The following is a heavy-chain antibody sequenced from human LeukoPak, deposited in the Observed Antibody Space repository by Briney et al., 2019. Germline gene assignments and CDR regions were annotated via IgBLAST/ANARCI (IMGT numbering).Heavy chain of an antibody. CDR1: GFTFSSYW. CDR3: ARIAWDAFDI. V-gene: IGHV3-74*01. D-gene: IGHD2-15*01. J-gene: IGHJ3*02. CDR2: INSDGSST. Sequence: GGSLRLSCAASGFTFSSYWMHWVRQAPGEGLVWVSRINSDGSSTSYADSVKGRFTISRDNAKNTLYLQMNSLRAEDTAVYYCARIAWDAFDIWGQGTMVTVSS.